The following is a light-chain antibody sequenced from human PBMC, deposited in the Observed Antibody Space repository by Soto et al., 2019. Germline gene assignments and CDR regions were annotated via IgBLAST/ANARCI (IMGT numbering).Light chain of an antibody. Sequence: DIQMTQSPSYLSASVGDRVTITCRASQDISHFLAWYQQQPGKIPKLLIYGAFTLQSAVPSRFSGSGSGTDFTLTISSLQPEDVATYYCQKYNSARPFTFGQGTKLEIK. V-gene: IGKV1-27*01. J-gene: IGKJ2*01. CDR2: GAF. CDR3: QKYNSARPFT. CDR1: QDISHF.